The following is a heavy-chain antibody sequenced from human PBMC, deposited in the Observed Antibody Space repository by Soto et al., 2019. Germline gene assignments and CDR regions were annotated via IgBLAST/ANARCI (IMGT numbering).Heavy chain of an antibody. D-gene: IGHD3-3*01. V-gene: IGHV1-18*01. CDR1: GYTFTSYG. CDR2: ISAYNGNT. J-gene: IGHJ5*02. CDR3: ARAYYDFWSGFISRYWFDP. Sequence: QVQLVQSGAEVKKPGASVKVSCKASGYTFTSYGISWVRQAPGQGLEWMGWISAYNGNTNYAQKLQGRVTMTTDTSTSTAYMELRSLRSDDTAVYYCARAYYDFWSGFISRYWFDPWGQGTLVTVSS.